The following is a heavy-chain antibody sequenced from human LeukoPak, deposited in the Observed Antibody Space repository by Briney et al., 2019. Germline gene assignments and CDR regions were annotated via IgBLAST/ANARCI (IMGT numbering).Heavy chain of an antibody. V-gene: IGHV3-74*01. J-gene: IGHJ5*02. CDR1: GFTLNGYW. CDR3: ARVATGSYDWFDP. CDR2: INSDGSTT. D-gene: IGHD3-10*01. Sequence: GGSLGLSYAAPGFTLNGYWMHWVRQAPGKGLVWVSRINSDGSTTSYADSVKGRFTISRDNSKNTLYLQMNSLRAEDTAVYFCARVATGSYDWFDPWGQGTLVTVSS.